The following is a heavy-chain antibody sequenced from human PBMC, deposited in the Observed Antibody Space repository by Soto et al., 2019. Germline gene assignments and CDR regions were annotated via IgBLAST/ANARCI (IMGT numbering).Heavy chain of an antibody. Sequence: EVQLVESGGGLEQPGGSLRLSSAACGFGFSTYSMNWFRQAPGKGLEWVSYISSSSSTVYYADSVKGRFTISRDNAKNSLYLQMNSLRDEDTAVYYCTRESTSTLGIEGAIYGDHWGQGTLVTVSS. V-gene: IGHV3-48*02. D-gene: IGHD1-26*01. J-gene: IGHJ4*02. CDR2: ISSSSSTV. CDR3: TRESTSTLGIEGAIYGDH. CDR1: GFGFSTYS.